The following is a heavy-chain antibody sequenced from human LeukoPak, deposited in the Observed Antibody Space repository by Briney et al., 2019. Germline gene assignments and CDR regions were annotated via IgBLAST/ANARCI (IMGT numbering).Heavy chain of an antibody. Sequence: SETLSLTCAVYGGSFSGYCWSWIRQPPGKGLEWIREINHSGSTNYNPSLKSRVTISVDTSKNQFSLKLSSVTAADTAVYYCARGKTYYYGSGSYGPPFDYWGQGTLVTVSS. V-gene: IGHV4-34*01. CDR1: GGSFSGYC. CDR3: ARGKTYYYGSGSYGPPFDY. D-gene: IGHD3-10*01. J-gene: IGHJ4*02. CDR2: INHSGST.